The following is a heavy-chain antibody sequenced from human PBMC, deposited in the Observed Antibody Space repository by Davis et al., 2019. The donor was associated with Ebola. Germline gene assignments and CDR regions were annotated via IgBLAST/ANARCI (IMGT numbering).Heavy chain of an antibody. CDR1: GFTFSNYW. V-gene: IGHV3-7*01. D-gene: IGHD6-19*01. CDR3: AKDSGWQMSP. J-gene: IGHJ5*02. CDR2: IKYDGTDK. Sequence: GGSLRLSCAASGFTFSNYWMSWVRQAPGRGLEWVAKIKYDGTDKYYPDSLRGRFTISRDNAKNSLYLHINSLRVEDTALYYCAKDSGWQMSPWGQGTLVTVSS.